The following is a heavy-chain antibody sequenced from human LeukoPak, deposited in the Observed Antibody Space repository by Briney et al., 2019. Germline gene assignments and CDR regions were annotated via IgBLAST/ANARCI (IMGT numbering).Heavy chain of an antibody. V-gene: IGHV3-33*01. D-gene: IGHD4-23*01. CDR2: IYSDGTTK. CDR3: ATSDYNGNSALSY. Sequence: GRSLRLSCATSGLTFSNYVMHWVRQAPGEDPEWVALIYSDGTTKYYAGSVRGRFTISRDNSKNTLYMQMDSLRAEDTAIYYCATSDYNGNSALSYWGQGTLVTVSS. J-gene: IGHJ4*02. CDR1: GLTFSNYV.